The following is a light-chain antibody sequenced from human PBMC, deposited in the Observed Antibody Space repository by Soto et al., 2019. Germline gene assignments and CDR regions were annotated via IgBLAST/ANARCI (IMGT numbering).Light chain of an antibody. J-gene: IGLJ1*01. CDR2: EVS. V-gene: IGLV2-8*01. CDR1: SGDVGGYNY. Sequence: QSVLTQPPSVSGSPGQSVTISCSGTSGDVGGYNYVSWYQQHPGTAPKLVIYEVSERPSAVPDRFSGSKSGNTASLTVSGLRAEDEADYYCSSFTTSSGLNYVFGTGTKVTVL. CDR3: SSFTTSSGLNYV.